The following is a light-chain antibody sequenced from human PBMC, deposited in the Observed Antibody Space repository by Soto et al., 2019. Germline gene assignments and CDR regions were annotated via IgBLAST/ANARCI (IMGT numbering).Light chain of an antibody. Sequence: EIVWPRSPGTHALSPGARATLSCRASPTVTSNYFAWYQQRPGQAPRLLIYGTSSRASGIPDRFSGSGSGTDFTLTISRLDPEDFAVYYCQQYGGSRCTVGQGTKVDIK. CDR2: GTS. V-gene: IGKV3-20*01. CDR1: PTVTSNY. J-gene: IGKJ1*01. CDR3: QQYGGSRCT.